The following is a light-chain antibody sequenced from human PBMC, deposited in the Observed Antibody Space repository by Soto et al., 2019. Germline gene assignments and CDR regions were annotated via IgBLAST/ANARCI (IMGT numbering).Light chain of an antibody. Sequence: DIQMTQSPSSLSASIGDRVTITCRASQDIRNGLGWYQQKPGKAPKRLIYAGSRLQSGVPSRFSGSGSGTEFALTISVLHPEDFATYYCLQHDSYPYTFGPGTKLEIK. V-gene: IGKV1-17*01. CDR2: AGS. CDR3: LQHDSYPYT. J-gene: IGKJ2*01. CDR1: QDIRNG.